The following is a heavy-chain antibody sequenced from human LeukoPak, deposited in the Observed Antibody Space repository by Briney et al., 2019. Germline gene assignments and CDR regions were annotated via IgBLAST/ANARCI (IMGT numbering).Heavy chain of an antibody. CDR1: GYTLTELS. Sequence: GASVKVSCTVSGYTLTELSMHWVRQAPGKGLEWMGGFDPEDGGTIYAQKFQGRVTMTEDTSTDTAYMGLSSLRSEDTAVYYCATTLPRLRYFDWLFPGYFDYWGQGTLVTVSS. CDR2: FDPEDGGT. D-gene: IGHD3-9*01. J-gene: IGHJ4*02. CDR3: ATTLPRLRYFDWLFPGYFDY. V-gene: IGHV1-24*01.